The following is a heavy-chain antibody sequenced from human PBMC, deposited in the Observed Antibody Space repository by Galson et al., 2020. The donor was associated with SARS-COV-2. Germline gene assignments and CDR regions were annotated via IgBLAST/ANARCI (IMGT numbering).Heavy chain of an antibody. J-gene: IGHJ4*02. CDR1: GGSIISGAYY. V-gene: IGHV4-61*02. CDR3: ARESRWDLYFDF. CDR2: IYTTTGGT. Sequence: SETLSLTCTVSGGSIISGAYYWSWIRQPAGKGLEWIGRIYTTTGGTNDNPSLKRRVTISVDTSTNQFSLRLTSVTAADTAVYYCARESRWDLYFDFWGQGTLVTVSS. D-gene: IGHD1-26*01.